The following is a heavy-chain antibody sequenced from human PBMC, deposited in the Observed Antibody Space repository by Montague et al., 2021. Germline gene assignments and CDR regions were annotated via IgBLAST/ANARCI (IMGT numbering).Heavy chain of an antibody. CDR2: IYYIWST. CDR1: GGSISAYY. Sequence: SDTVSLTSTVSGGSISAYYWSWIRQPAGKGLEWIGYIYYIWSTNXNPSLKSRVTVSVDTSKNQFSLKLSSVTAADTAVYYCARHGVSSLYRELDGFDIWGRGTMVIVSS. V-gene: IGHV4-59*08. D-gene: IGHD6-13*01. CDR3: ARHGVSSLYRELDGFDI. J-gene: IGHJ3*02.